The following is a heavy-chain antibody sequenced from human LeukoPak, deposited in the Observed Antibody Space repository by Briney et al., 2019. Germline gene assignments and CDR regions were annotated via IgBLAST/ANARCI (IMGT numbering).Heavy chain of an antibody. Sequence: SQTLSLTCTVSGGSISSGSYYWSWIRQPAGKGLEWIGRIYTSGSTNYNPSLKSRVTISVDTSKNQFSLKLSSVTAADTAVYYCARDGGTGDWFDPWGRGTLVTVSS. D-gene: IGHD7-27*01. CDR1: GGSISSGSYY. J-gene: IGHJ5*02. V-gene: IGHV4-61*02. CDR2: IYTSGST. CDR3: ARDGGTGDWFDP.